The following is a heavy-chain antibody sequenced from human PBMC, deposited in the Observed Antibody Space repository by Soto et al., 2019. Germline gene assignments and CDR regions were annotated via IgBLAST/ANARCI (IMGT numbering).Heavy chain of an antibody. CDR2: ISAYNGNT. CDR3: ARDIVFHDSSGYDTPGAFDI. Sequence: ASVKVSCKASGYTFTSYGISWVRQAPGQGLEWMGWISAYNGNTNYAQKLQGRVTMTTDTSTSTAYMELRSLRSDDTAVYYCARDIVFHDSSGYDTPGAFDIWGQGTMVTVS. D-gene: IGHD3-22*01. J-gene: IGHJ3*02. V-gene: IGHV1-18*01. CDR1: GYTFTSYG.